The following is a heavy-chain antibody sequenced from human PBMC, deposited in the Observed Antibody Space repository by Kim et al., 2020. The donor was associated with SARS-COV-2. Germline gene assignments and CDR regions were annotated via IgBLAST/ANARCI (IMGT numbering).Heavy chain of an antibody. J-gene: IGHJ6*02. V-gene: IGHV3-11*01. CDR3: ARDDRSSYGYLEYYYGMDV. D-gene: IGHD5-18*01. CDR2: ISSSGSTI. CDR1: GFTFSDYY. Sequence: GGSLRLSCAASGFTFSDYYMSWIRQAPGKGLEWVSYISSSGSTIYYADSVKGRFTISRDNAKNSLYLQMNSLRAEDTAVYYCARDDRSSYGYLEYYYGMDVWGQGTTVTVSS.